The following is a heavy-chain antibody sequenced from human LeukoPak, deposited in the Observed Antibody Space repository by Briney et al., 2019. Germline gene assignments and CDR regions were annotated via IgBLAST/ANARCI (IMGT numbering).Heavy chain of an antibody. Sequence: PSETLSLTCTVSGGSLSSYYWSWIRQPAGKGLEWIGRIYTSGSTNYSPSLKSRVTMSVDTSKNQFSLKLSSVTAADTAVYYCARGTYCSSTSCYTFDCWGQGTLVTVSS. V-gene: IGHV4-4*07. D-gene: IGHD2-2*02. CDR1: GGSLSSYY. CDR2: IYTSGST. CDR3: ARGTYCSSTSCYTFDC. J-gene: IGHJ4*02.